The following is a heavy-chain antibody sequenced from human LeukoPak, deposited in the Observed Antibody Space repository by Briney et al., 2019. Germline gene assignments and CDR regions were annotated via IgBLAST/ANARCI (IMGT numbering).Heavy chain of an antibody. CDR2: ISYDGSNK. V-gene: IGHV3-30-3*01. D-gene: IGHD3-22*01. Sequence: GGSLRLSCAASGFTFSTYAIHWVRQAPGKGLEWVAVISYDGSNKYYADSVKGRFTISRDNSKNTLYLQMNSLRVEDTAVYYCAREAPRPGSGFYYAAFDIWGQGTMVTVSS. CDR1: GFTFSTYA. J-gene: IGHJ3*02. CDR3: AREAPRPGSGFYYAAFDI.